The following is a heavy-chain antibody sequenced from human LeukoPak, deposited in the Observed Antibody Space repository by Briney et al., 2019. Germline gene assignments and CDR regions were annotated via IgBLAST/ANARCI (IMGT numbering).Heavy chain of an antibody. CDR1: GFTFSSYG. J-gene: IGHJ4*02. CDR3: AKDYYRNFDY. CDR2: IRYDGSNK. D-gene: IGHD3-22*01. V-gene: IGHV3-30*02. Sequence: GGSLRLSCAASGFTFSSYGIHWVRQAPGKGLEWVAFIRYDGSNKYYADSVKGRFTISRDNSKNTLYLQMNSLRAEDTAVYYCAKDYYRNFDYWGQGTLVTVSS.